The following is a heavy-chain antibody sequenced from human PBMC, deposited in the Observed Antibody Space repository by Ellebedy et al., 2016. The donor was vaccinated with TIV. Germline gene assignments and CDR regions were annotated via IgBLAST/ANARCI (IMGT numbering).Heavy chain of an antibody. Sequence: GGSLRLXXAASGFTFSSYWMSWVRQAPGKGLEWVANIKQDGSEKYYVDSVKGRFTISRDNAKNSLYLQMNSLRAEDTAVYYCARSPSSSWLTEYFQHWGQGTLVTVSS. CDR3: ARSPSSSWLTEYFQH. CDR1: GFTFSSYW. CDR2: IKQDGSEK. J-gene: IGHJ1*01. D-gene: IGHD6-13*01. V-gene: IGHV3-7*01.